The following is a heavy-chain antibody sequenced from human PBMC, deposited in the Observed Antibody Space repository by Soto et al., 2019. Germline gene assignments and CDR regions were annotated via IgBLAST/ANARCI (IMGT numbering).Heavy chain of an antibody. CDR2: FRSKANSYAT. D-gene: IGHD6-13*01. V-gene: IGHV3-73*01. J-gene: IGHJ4*02. CDR1: GFTFSGSA. CDR3: TSPGIAAAFSSPFDY. Sequence: PGGSLRLSCAASGFTFSGSAMHWVRQASGKGLEWVGRFRSKANSYATAYAASVKGRFTISRDDSKNTAYLQMNSLKTEDTAVYYCTSPGIAAAFSSPFDYWGQGTLVTVSS.